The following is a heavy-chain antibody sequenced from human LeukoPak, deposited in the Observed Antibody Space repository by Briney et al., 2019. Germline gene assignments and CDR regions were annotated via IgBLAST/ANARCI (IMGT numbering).Heavy chain of an antibody. CDR3: AGPYYFDSSGYYPALGC. D-gene: IGHD3-22*01. J-gene: IGHJ4*02. V-gene: IGHV3-23*01. CDR2: ISGSGGST. Sequence: GGSLRLCCAASGLTFSSYAMSWVRQAPGKGLEWVSAISGSGGSTYYADSVKGRFTISRDNSKNSLFLQMNSLRAEDTAVYYCAGPYYFDSSGYYPALGCWGQGTLVTVSS. CDR1: GLTFSSYA.